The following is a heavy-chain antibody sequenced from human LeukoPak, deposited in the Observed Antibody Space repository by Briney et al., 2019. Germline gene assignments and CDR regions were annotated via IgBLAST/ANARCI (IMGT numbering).Heavy chain of an antibody. V-gene: IGHV3-21*01. CDR1: GFTLSRYS. CDR3: AREGLTLPGDPIDY. D-gene: IGHD4-17*01. Sequence: GGSLRLSCAASGFTLSRYSINWVRQPPGKGLEWVSSISRSSSYKSYAESVKGRFTISRDNAKNSLYLQMNRLRVEDTAVYYCAREGLTLPGDPIDYWGQGTLLTVSS. J-gene: IGHJ4*02. CDR2: ISRSSSYK.